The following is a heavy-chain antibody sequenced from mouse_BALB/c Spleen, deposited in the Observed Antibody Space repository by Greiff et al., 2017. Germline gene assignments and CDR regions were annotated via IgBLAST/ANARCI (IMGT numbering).Heavy chain of an antibody. D-gene: IGHD1-2*01. V-gene: IGHV14-1*02. CDR3: ARRAWFAY. J-gene: IGHJ3*01. CDR2: IDPENGNT. CDR1: GFNIKDYY. Sequence: VQLQQSGAELVRPGALVKLSCKASGFNIKDYYMHWVKQRPEQGMEWIGWIDPENGNTIYDPKFLGKASITADTSSNTAYLQLSSLTSDDTAVYYCARRAWFAYWGQGTLVTVSA.